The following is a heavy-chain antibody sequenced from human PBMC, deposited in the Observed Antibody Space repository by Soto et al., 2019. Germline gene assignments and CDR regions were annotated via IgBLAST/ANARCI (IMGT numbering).Heavy chain of an antibody. CDR1: GFTFSTYA. J-gene: IGHJ4*02. CDR3: AKFPEYSVYDGSYFDY. D-gene: IGHD5-12*01. V-gene: IGHV3-23*01. Sequence: GGSLRLSCAASGFTFSTYAMSWVRQAPGKGLEWVSGISGTGGTTYYAGSVKGRFTISRDTSKSTLYLQMNSLRGEDTAAYYCAKFPEYSVYDGSYFDYWGQGTLVTVSS. CDR2: ISGTGGTT.